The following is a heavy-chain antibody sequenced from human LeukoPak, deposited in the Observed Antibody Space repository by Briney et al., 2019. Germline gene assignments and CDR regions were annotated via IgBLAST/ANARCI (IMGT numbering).Heavy chain of an antibody. Sequence: SETLSLTCAVYGGSFSGYYWSWLRQPPGKGLEWIGEINHSGSTNYNPSLKSRVTMSVDTSKNQFSLKLSSVTAADTAVYYCARERYYYDSSGYYSYFDYWGQGTLVTVSS. V-gene: IGHV4-34*01. D-gene: IGHD3-22*01. CDR2: INHSGST. CDR1: GGSFSGYY. CDR3: ARERYYYDSSGYYSYFDY. J-gene: IGHJ4*02.